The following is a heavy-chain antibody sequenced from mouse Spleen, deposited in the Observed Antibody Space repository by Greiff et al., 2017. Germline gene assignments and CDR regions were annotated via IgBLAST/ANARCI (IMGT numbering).Heavy chain of an antibody. V-gene: IGHV1-69*01. CDR2: IDPSDSYT. J-gene: IGHJ3*01. D-gene: IGHD1-1*01. CDR1: GYTFTSYW. Sequence: QVQLQQPGAELVMPGASVKLSCKASGYTFTSYWMHWVKQRPGQGLEWIGEIDPSDSYTNYNQKFKGKATLTVDKSSSTAYMQLSSLTSEDSAVYYCARRLLRSQAWFAYWGQGTLVTVSA. CDR3: ARRLLRSQAWFAY.